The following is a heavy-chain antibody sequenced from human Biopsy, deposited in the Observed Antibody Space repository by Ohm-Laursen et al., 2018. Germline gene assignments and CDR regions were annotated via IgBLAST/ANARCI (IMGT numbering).Heavy chain of an antibody. CDR3: ARATNSTGWPYYYFYGMDV. CDR2: IYYSGST. CDR1: GDSISSYY. V-gene: IGHV4-59*01. J-gene: IGHJ6*02. Sequence: LSLTCTVSGDSISSYYWSWIRQTPGKGLEWIGYIYYSGSTNYNPSLKSRVTISVDTSKNQFSLRLNSVTAADTAVYYCARATNSTGWPYYYFYGMDVWGQGTTVTVSS. D-gene: IGHD2/OR15-2a*01.